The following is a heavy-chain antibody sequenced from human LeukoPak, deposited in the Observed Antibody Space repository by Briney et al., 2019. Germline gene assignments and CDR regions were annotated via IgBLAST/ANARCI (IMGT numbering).Heavy chain of an antibody. CDR2: IYYSGST. J-gene: IGHJ6*03. Sequence: SETLSLTCTVSGGSISSSSYYWGWIRQPPGKGLEWIGSIYYSGSTYYNPSLKSRVTISVDTSKNQFSLKLSSVTAADTAVYYCAGNSHIPYYYYMDVWGKGTTVTISS. CDR1: GGSISSSSYY. D-gene: IGHD2-21*01. CDR3: AGNSHIPYYYYMDV. V-gene: IGHV4-39*01.